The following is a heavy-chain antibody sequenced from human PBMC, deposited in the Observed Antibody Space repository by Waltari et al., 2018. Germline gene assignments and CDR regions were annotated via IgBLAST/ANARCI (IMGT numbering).Heavy chain of an antibody. CDR3: ARDRGGGLYLDS. J-gene: IGHJ4*02. CDR1: GNSMISYYF. CDR2: VKRGGGT. V-gene: IGHV4-4*02. D-gene: IGHD5-12*01. Sequence: QLQLQASAPGLVKPSGTLSLTCVVSGNSMISYYFWSWVRQSPGKGLEWIGRVKRGGGTNYSPSFASRVTMSLDTSMNHFSLNMHSATAADTTVYYCARDRGGGLYLDSWGRGILVSVSP.